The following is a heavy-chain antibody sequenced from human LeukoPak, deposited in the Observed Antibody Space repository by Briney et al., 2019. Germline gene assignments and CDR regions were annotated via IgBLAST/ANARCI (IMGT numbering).Heavy chain of an antibody. V-gene: IGHV3-53*01. CDR3: ARGLTNGDPFDY. Sequence: PGGSLRLSCAASGFTVINNYMSWVRQAPGKGLEWVSTIYSGGSTYYADSVKGRFTISRDNSKNTLYLQMSSLRAEDTAVYYCARGLTNGDPFDYWGQGTLVTVSS. D-gene: IGHD2-8*01. CDR1: GFTVINNY. CDR2: IYSGGST. J-gene: IGHJ4*02.